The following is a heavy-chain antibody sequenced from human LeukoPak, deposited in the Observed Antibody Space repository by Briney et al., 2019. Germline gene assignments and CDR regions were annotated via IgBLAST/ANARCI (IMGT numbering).Heavy chain of an antibody. V-gene: IGHV1-2*02. J-gene: IGHJ5*02. D-gene: IGHD6-13*01. CDR3: ARTREYSSSWYFPPFDP. Sequence: ASVKVSCKASGYTFTGYYMNWVRQAPGQGLEWMGWINPNSGRTNYAQNFQGRVAMTRDPSISTAYMELSGLTSNDTAVYYCARTREYSSSWYFPPFDPWGQGTLATVSS. CDR2: INPNSGRT. CDR1: GYTFTGYY.